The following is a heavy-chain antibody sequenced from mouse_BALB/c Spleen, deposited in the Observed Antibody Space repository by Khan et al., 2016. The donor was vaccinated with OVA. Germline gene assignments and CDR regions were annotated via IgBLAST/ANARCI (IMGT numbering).Heavy chain of an antibody. V-gene: IGHV3-2*02. CDR3: ARGNYCGYCFDY. J-gene: IGHJ2*01. Sequence: EVQLQESGPGLAKPSQSLSLTCTVTGYSITSGYAWNWIRQFPGNKLEWMGYIRYSDVTNYNPSLKSRITITADTSKNPFFLQLNSGTTEDTATYDCARGNYCGYCFDYWGQGTTLTVSA. D-gene: IGHD1-1*01. CDR1: GYSITSGYA. CDR2: IRYSDVT.